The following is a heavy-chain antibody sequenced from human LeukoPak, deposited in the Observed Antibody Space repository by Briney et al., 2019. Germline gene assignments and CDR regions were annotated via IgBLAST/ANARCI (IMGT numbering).Heavy chain of an antibody. D-gene: IGHD1-26*01. J-gene: IGHJ4*02. Sequence: PGGSLRLSCAASGFTFGSYSMNWVRQAPGKGLEWVSYISSSSSTIYYADSVKGRFTISRDNAKNSLYLQMNSLRAEDTAVYYCARPFSGSYSYWGQGTLVTVSS. CDR2: ISSSSSTI. CDR1: GFTFGSYS. V-gene: IGHV3-48*01. CDR3: ARPFSGSYSY.